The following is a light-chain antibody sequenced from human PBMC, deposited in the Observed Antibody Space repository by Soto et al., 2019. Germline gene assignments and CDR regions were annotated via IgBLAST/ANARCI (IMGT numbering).Light chain of an antibody. CDR2: EVS. J-gene: IGLJ3*02. CDR3: SSFTSSNTWV. CDR1: SSDVGSYNR. V-gene: IGLV2-18*02. Sequence: QSALTQPPSVSGSPGQSVTIYCTGTSSDVGSYNRVSWYQQPPGTAPKLMIYEVSNRPSGVPDRSFGSKSGNTASLTISGLQAEDEADYYCSSFTSSNTWVFGGGTKVTVL.